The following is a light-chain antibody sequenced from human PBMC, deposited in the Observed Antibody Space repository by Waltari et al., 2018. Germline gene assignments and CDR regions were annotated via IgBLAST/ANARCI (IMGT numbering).Light chain of an antibody. CDR3: QQYGSSPFN. J-gene: IGKJ4*01. V-gene: IGKV3-20*01. CDR1: ESVSSSY. CDR2: DAS. Sequence: EIVLTQSPGTLSLSPGERATLSCRASESVSSSYLAWYQQKPGQAPRLLIYDASSRATGFPDRFSGSGSGTDFTLTISRLEPEDLAVYYCQQYGSSPFNFGGGTKVEIK.